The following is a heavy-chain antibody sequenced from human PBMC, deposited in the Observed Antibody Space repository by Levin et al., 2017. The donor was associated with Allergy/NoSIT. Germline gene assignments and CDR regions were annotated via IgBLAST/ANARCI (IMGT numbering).Heavy chain of an antibody. Sequence: GGSLRLSCAASGFTFSSYWMTWVRQAPGKGLEWVANIKQEGIDKYYVDSVKGRFTISRDNAKHSLYLQMSSLRAEDTAVYFWARVHYSYGMDVWGQGTTVTVSS. CDR1: GFTFSSYW. CDR3: ARVHYSYGMDV. J-gene: IGHJ6*02. CDR2: IKQEGIDK. V-gene: IGHV3-7*01.